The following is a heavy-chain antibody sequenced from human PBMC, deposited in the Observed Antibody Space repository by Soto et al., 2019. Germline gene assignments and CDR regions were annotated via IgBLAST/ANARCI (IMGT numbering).Heavy chain of an antibody. CDR3: GRIPSHGAYAH. J-gene: IGHJ4*02. D-gene: IGHD3-16*01. CDR1: GGSISGYY. CDR2: IYSGNT. V-gene: IGHV4-59*08. Sequence: QVQLQESGPGVVKPSETLSLTCTISGGSISGYYWTWIRQSPGKGLEYIGYIYSGNTNYNPSLNXRXTXSLXTPNPPFSPKLRSVTAADTAVASCGRIPSHGAYAHWGPGTLVTVSS.